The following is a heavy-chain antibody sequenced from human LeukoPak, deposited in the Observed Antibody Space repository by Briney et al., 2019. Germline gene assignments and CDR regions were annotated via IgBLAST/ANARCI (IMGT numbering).Heavy chain of an antibody. CDR2: VDPEDGET. V-gene: IGHV1-69-2*01. D-gene: IGHD5-24*01. CDR1: GYTFTDYY. CDR3: ARDGYNYQGFDY. J-gene: IGHJ4*02. Sequence: ASVKVSCKVSGYTFTDYYMHWVQQAPGKGLEWMGLVDPEDGETIYAERFQGRVTITADTSTDTAYMELSSLRSEDTAVYYCARDGYNYQGFDYWGQGTLVTVSS.